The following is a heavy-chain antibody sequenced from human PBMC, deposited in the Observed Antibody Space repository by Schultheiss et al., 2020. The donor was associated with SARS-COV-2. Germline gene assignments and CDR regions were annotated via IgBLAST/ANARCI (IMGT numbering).Heavy chain of an antibody. Sequence: GESLKISCAASGFTFSSYGMHWVRQAPGKGLEWVAVISYDGSNKYYADSVKGRFTISRDNSKNTLYLQMNSLRAEDTAVYYCAKARRVVTHYYYYGMDVWGQGTTVTVSS. CDR3: AKARRVVTHYYYYGMDV. D-gene: IGHD4-23*01. J-gene: IGHJ6*02. V-gene: IGHV3-30*18. CDR2: ISYDGSNK. CDR1: GFTFSSYG.